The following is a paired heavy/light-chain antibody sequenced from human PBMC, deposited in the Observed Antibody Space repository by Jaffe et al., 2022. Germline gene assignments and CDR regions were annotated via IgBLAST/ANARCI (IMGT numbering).Light chain of an antibody. Sequence: EIVMTQSPATLSVSPGEGATLSCRASESVRDHLAWYQQKPGQAPRLLIYGASTRATGISARFSGSGSGTDFTLTISSLQSEDFAVYYCQQYYNWPPWTFGQGTKVEIK. CDR3: QQYYNWPPWT. J-gene: IGKJ1*01. V-gene: IGKV3-15*01. CDR1: ESVRDH. CDR2: GAS.
Heavy chain of an antibody. CDR3: VKEGKYTSSWYGDGYFAS. CDR1: GFTFDDYA. D-gene: IGHD6-13*01. CDR2: ISWDGHNS. V-gene: IGHV3-43D*04. Sequence: EVQLVESGGAVVQPGGSLRLSCAASGFTFDDYAMHWVRQAPGKGLEWVSLISWDGHNSWYADSVRGRFTISRDNNRDSLYLQMNNLRPEDTALYYCVKEGKYTSSWYGDGYFASWGQGTLVTVSS. J-gene: IGHJ4*02.